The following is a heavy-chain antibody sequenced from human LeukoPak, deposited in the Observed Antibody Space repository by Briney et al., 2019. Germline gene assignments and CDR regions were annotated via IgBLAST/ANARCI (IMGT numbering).Heavy chain of an antibody. CDR1: GGSFRTYP. V-gene: IGHV1-8*01. Sequence: GASVKVSCKASGGSFRTYPISWVRQAPGQGLEWMGWMNPNSGNTGYAQKFQGRVTMTRNTSISTAYMELSSLRSEDTAVYYCARGPLGARGGFDYWGQGTLVTVSS. D-gene: IGHD3-16*01. CDR3: ARGPLGARGGFDY. CDR2: MNPNSGNT. J-gene: IGHJ4*02.